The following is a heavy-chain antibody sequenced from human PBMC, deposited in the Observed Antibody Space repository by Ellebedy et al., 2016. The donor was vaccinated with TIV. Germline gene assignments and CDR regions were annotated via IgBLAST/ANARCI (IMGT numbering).Heavy chain of an antibody. J-gene: IGHJ6*02. D-gene: IGHD3-16*01. V-gene: IGHV4-4*07. CDR3: AGTGGSYYYYYGMDV. CDR1: GGSISSYY. CDR2: IYTSGST. Sequence: SETLSLXCTVSGGSISSYYWSWIRQPAGKGLEWIGRIYTSGSTNYNPSLKSRVTMSVDTSKNQFSLKLSSVTAADTAVYYCAGTGGSYYYYYGMDVWGQGTTVTVSS.